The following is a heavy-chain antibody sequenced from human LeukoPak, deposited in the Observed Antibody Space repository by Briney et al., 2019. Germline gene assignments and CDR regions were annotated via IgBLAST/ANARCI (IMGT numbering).Heavy chain of an antibody. CDR1: GYTFTGYY. J-gene: IGHJ5*02. CDR3: ARRSMVRGAGVWFDP. CDR2: INPNSGGT. D-gene: IGHD3-10*01. Sequence: ASVKVSCKASGYTFTGYYMHWVRRAPGQGLEWMGWINPNSGGTNYAQKFQGRVTMTRDTSISTAYMELSRLRSDDTAVYYCARRSMVRGAGVWFDPWGQGTLVTVSS. V-gene: IGHV1-2*02.